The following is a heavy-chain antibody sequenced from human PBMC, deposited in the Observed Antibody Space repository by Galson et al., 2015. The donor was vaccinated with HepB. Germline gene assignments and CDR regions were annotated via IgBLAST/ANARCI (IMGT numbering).Heavy chain of an antibody. V-gene: IGHV3-23*01. CDR1: GFTISSFG. CDR2: ISGSGVST. CDR3: TKDYRRREAVFDP. D-gene: IGHD1-26*01. J-gene: IGHJ5*02. Sequence: SLRLSCAASGFTISSFGMSWVRQAPGKGLEWVSAISGSGVSTYYADSVKGRFTISRDNSKNTLYLQMNSLRAEDTAVYFCTKDYRRREAVFDPWGQGTLVTVSS.